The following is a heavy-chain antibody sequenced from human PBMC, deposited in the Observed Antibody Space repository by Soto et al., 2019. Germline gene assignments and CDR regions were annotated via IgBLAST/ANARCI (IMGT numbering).Heavy chain of an antibody. CDR3: AHSPWGSAPDY. D-gene: IGHD3-16*01. Sequence: QITLKESGPTLVKPTETLTLTCTVSGFPLSARGVGVGWIRQPPGKALEWLAGIYWNDETRYTPALKSRLTITKDTSKNQVVLTMTNTDPVDTAKYYCAHSPWGSAPDYWGQGTLVTVSS. V-gene: IGHV2-5*01. CDR1: GFPLSARGVG. J-gene: IGHJ4*02. CDR2: IYWNDET.